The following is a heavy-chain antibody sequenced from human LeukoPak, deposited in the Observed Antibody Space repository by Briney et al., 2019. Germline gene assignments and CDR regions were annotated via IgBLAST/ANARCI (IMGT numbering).Heavy chain of an antibody. V-gene: IGHV4-59*08. Sequence: SETLSLTCTVSGGSISSYYWSWIRQPPGNGLEWIGHFSHSGGTNYNPSLKSRVTISVDTSKNQFSLKLSSVTAADTAVYYCARQNGGSWNYYYYMDVWGKGTTVTVSS. J-gene: IGHJ6*03. CDR2: FSHSGGT. D-gene: IGHD1-26*01. CDR1: GGSISSYY. CDR3: ARQNGGSWNYYYYMDV.